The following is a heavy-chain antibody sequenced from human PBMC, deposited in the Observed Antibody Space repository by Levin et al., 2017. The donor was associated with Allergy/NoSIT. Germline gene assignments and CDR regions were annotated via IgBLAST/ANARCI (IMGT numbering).Heavy chain of an antibody. J-gene: IGHJ4*02. V-gene: IGHV3-33*01. D-gene: IGHD2-2*01. CDR2: IWNDGSNE. Sequence: GGSLRLSCVASGFTFSSYGIYWVRQAPGKGLEWVALIWNDGSNEYYADSVKGRFTISRDNSKNTLYLQMNNLRAEDTAVYYCARVYCSRTSCQYYFDYWGQGTLVTVSS. CDR3: ARVYCSRTSCQYYFDY. CDR1: GFTFSSYG.